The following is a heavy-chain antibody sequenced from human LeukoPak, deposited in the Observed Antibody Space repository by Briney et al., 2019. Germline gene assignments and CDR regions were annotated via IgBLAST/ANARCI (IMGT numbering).Heavy chain of an antibody. CDR3: ARDAVVVPVALWFDP. CDR2: INPNSGGT. D-gene: IGHD2-2*01. V-gene: IGHV1-2*02. CDR1: GYTFTGYY. Sequence: ASVKVSCKASGYTFTGYYMHWVRQAPGQGLEWMGWINPNSGGTNYAQKFQGRVTMTRDTSISTAYMELSRLRSDDTAVYYCARDAVVVPVALWFDPWGQGTLVTVSS. J-gene: IGHJ5*02.